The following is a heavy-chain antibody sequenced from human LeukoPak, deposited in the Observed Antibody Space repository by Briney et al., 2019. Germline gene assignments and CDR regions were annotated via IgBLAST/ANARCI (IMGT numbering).Heavy chain of an antibody. CDR3: AKEVTAATNWFDP. CDR1: GFTFSSYA. J-gene: IGHJ5*02. CDR2: ISFSGSNT. D-gene: IGHD6-13*01. V-gene: IGHV3-23*01. Sequence: GGSLRLSCAASGFTFSSYAMSWVRQAPGKGLEWVSAISFSGSNTYYADSVKGRFTISRDNLKNTLYLQMNSLGAEDTAVYFCAKEVTAATNWFDPWGQGTLVTVSS.